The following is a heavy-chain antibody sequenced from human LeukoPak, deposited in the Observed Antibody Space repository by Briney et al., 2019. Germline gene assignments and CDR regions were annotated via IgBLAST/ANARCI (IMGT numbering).Heavy chain of an antibody. J-gene: IGHJ4*02. CDR2: ISSSSSYI. CDR1: GFTFSIYN. Sequence: GGSLRLSCAASGFTFSIYNMNWVRQAPGKGLEWVSSISSSSSYIYYADSVKGRFTISRDNAKNSLYPQMNSLRAEDTAVYYCARLTTTVTTPFDYWGQGTLVTVSS. V-gene: IGHV3-21*01. D-gene: IGHD4-17*01. CDR3: ARLTTTVTTPFDY.